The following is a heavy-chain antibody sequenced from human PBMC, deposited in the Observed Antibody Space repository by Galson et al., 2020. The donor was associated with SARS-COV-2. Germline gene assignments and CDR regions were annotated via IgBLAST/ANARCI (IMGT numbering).Heavy chain of an antibody. V-gene: IGHV1-8*01. J-gene: IGHJ6*02. D-gene: IGHD6-6*01. CDR3: ARGFGSSSWVYYYYYGMDV. Sequence: ASVKVSCKASGYTFTSYDINWVRQATGQGLEWMGWMNPNSGNTGYAQKFQGRVTMTRNTSISTAYMELSSLRSEDTAVYYCARGFGSSSWVYYYYYGMDVWGQGTTVTVSS. CDR2: MNPNSGNT. CDR1: GYTFTSYD.